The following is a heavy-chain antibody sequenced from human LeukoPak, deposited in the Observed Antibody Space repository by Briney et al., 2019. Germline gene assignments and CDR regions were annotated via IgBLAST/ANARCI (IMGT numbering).Heavy chain of an antibody. Sequence: PGGSLRLSCAAFGFTFTTYSMNWVRQAPGKGLEWVSYISVSSNTIYYADSVKGRFTISRDNAKNSLYLQMNSLRAEDTAVYYCAPGYCSSTSCLHYFDYWGQGTLVTVS. D-gene: IGHD2-2*01. CDR1: GFTFTTYS. CDR3: APGYCSSTSCLHYFDY. CDR2: ISVSSNTI. J-gene: IGHJ4*02. V-gene: IGHV3-48*04.